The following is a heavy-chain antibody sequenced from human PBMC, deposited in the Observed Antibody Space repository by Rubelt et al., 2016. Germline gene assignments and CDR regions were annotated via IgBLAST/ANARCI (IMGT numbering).Heavy chain of an antibody. CDR1: GYTFTSYG. V-gene: IGHV1-18*01. Sequence: QVQLVQSGAEVKKPGASVKVSCKASGYTFTSYGISWVRQAPGQGLEWMGWISAYNGTTNYAQKLQGSGTMTTDTSKSTAYMELRSLRSGDTAVYYCARDRIRIAARQGWYFDLWGRGTLVTVSS. CDR2: ISAYNGTT. D-gene: IGHD6-6*01. CDR3: ARDRIRIAARQGWYFDL. J-gene: IGHJ2*01.